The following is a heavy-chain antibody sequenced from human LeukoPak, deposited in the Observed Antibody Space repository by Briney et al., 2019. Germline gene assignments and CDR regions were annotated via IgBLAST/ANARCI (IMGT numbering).Heavy chain of an antibody. V-gene: IGHV4-4*02. D-gene: IGHD3-10*01. CDR2: IYHSGST. CDR3: ARWLDYYGSGSYLT. CDR1: GGSSSSNW. J-gene: IGHJ5*02. Sequence: SETLSLTCTVSGGSSSSNWWSWVRQPPGKGLEWIGEIYHSGSTNYNPSLKSRVTISVDKSKNQFSLKLSSVTAADTAVYYCARWLDYYGSGSYLTWGQGTLVTVSS.